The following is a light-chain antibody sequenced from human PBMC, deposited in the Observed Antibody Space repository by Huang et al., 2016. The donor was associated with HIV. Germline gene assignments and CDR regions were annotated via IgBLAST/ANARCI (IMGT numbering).Light chain of an antibody. CDR1: QNVRSN. J-gene: IGKJ4*01. CDR3: QQYDNWPPGLT. CDR2: DTS. V-gene: IGKV3D-15*01. Sequence: EIVMTQSPATLSVSPGGGATLSCRASQNVRSNLAWYQQTPGQAPRLLIYDTSTRAHGVPARFSGSGSGTEFTLTISGLQSEDFAVYYCQQYDNWPPGLTFGGGTKVEI.